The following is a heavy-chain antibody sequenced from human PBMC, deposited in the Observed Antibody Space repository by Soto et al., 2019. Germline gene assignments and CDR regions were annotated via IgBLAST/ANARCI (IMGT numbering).Heavy chain of an antibody. Sequence: QVQLVESGGGVVQPGRSLRLSCEASGFTFSSYGLHWVRQAPGKGLEWVAVIAYDGSNKYYADSVKGRFTISRDNSKNTLYLQMNSLRAEDTAVYYCAKDNCISTSCYRLYNWFDPWGQGTLVTVSS. CDR3: AKDNCISTSCYRLYNWFDP. D-gene: IGHD2-2*01. CDR1: GFTFSSYG. J-gene: IGHJ5*02. CDR2: IAYDGSNK. V-gene: IGHV3-30*18.